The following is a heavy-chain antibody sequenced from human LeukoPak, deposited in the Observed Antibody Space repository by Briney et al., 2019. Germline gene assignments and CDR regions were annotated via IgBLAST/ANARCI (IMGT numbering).Heavy chain of an antibody. V-gene: IGHV4-39*01. Sequence: DPSETLSLTCTVSGGSISSSRYYWGWIRQPPGKGLEWIGSIYYSGSTYYNPSLKSRVTISVDTSKNQFSLKLSSVTAADTAVYYCASLGTYYDAFDIWGQGTMVTVSS. CDR2: IYYSGST. J-gene: IGHJ3*02. CDR3: ASLGTYYDAFDI. CDR1: GGSISSSRYY. D-gene: IGHD2-21*01.